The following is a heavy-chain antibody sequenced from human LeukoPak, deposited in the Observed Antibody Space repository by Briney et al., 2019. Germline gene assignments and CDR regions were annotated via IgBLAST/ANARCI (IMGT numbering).Heavy chain of an antibody. CDR1: GYTFTGYY. J-gene: IGHJ3*02. Sequence: ASVKVSCKASGYTFTGYYMHWVRQAPGQGLEWMGWINPNSGGTNYAQKFQGRVTMTRDTSISTAYMELSRLRSDDAAVYYCARSNPGRDAFDTWGQGTMVTVSS. D-gene: IGHD1-26*01. CDR3: ARSNPGRDAFDT. V-gene: IGHV1-2*02. CDR2: INPNSGGT.